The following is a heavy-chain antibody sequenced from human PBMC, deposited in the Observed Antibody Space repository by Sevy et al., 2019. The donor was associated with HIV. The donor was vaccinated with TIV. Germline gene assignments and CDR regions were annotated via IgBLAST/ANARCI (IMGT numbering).Heavy chain of an antibody. Sequence: SETLSLSCAVYGGSFSGYYWSWIRQPPGKGLEWIGEINHSGSTNYNPSLKSRVTISVDTSKNQFSLKLSSVTAADTAVYYCARHCTGTSCSHAFDIWGQGTMVTVSS. CDR2: INHSGST. V-gene: IGHV4-34*01. CDR3: ARHCTGTSCSHAFDI. J-gene: IGHJ3*02. CDR1: GGSFSGYY. D-gene: IGHD2-2*01.